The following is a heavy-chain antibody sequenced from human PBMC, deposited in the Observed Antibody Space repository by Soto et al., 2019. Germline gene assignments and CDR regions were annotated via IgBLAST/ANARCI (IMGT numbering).Heavy chain of an antibody. CDR3: ARDGSGYDPFDY. D-gene: IGHD5-12*01. CDR1: GGSISSGDYY. J-gene: IGHJ4*02. Sequence: PSETLSLTCTVSGGSISSGDYYWSWIRQPPGKGLEWIGYIYYSGSTYYNPSLKSRVTISVDTSKNQFSLKLSSVTAAGTAVYYCARDGSGYDPFDYWGQGTLVTVSS. CDR2: IYYSGST. V-gene: IGHV4-30-4*01.